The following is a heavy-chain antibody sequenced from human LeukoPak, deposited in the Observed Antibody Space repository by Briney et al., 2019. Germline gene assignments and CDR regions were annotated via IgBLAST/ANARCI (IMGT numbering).Heavy chain of an antibody. Sequence: NPSETLSLTCAVSGYSISSGSYWGWIRQPPRKWLEWIGNMFHSGDTYHNPSLKSRVTISEDTSKNQFSLKLTSVTAADTAVYYCAKVGAYGDYARHDYWGQGTLVTVSS. CDR3: AKVGAYGDYARHDY. J-gene: IGHJ4*02. V-gene: IGHV4-38-2*01. CDR1: GYSISSGSY. CDR2: MFHSGDT. D-gene: IGHD4-17*01.